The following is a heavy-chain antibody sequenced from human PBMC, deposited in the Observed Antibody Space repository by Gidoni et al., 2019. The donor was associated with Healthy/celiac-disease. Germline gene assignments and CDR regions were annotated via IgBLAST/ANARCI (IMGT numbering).Heavy chain of an antibody. V-gene: IGHV4-4*02. D-gene: IGHD3-16*02. Sequence: QVQLQESGPGLVRPWGTLSLTCAVSCGYISGSNWWSVVRQPPGKGLEWIGEIYHSGSTNYNPYLKSRFTISVDNSKNQFSLKLSSVTAADTAVYYCARDGDYVWWSYRYYDYWGQGTLVTVSS. CDR2: IYHSGST. J-gene: IGHJ4*02. CDR1: CGYISGSNW. CDR3: ARDGDYVWWSYRYYDY.